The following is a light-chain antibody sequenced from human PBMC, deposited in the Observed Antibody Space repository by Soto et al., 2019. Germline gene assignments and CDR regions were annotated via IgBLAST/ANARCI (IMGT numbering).Light chain of an antibody. Sequence: EIVLPQSPGTLSLSPGERATLSCRASQSVSSSYLAWYQQKPGQAPRLLLYGASSRATGIPDRFSGSGSGTNSTHTTSRLNPEDFAVYYGQQYGSSPATFGGGTKVEIK. CDR3: QQYGSSPAT. V-gene: IGKV3-20*01. CDR2: GAS. CDR1: QSVSSSY. J-gene: IGKJ4*01.